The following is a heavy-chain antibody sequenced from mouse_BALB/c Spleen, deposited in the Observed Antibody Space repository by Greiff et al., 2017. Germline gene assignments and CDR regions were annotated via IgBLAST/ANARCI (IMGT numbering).Heavy chain of an antibody. V-gene: IGHV2-9*02. Sequence: QVQLQQSGPGLVAPSQSLSITCTVSGFSLTSYGVHWVRQPPGKGLEWLGVIWAGGSTNYNSALMSRLSISKDNSKSQVFLKMNSLQTDDTAMYYCASLYYYGSSPFAYWGQGTLVTVSA. CDR3: ASLYYYGSSPFAY. D-gene: IGHD1-1*01. CDR1: GFSLTSYG. CDR2: IWAGGST. J-gene: IGHJ3*01.